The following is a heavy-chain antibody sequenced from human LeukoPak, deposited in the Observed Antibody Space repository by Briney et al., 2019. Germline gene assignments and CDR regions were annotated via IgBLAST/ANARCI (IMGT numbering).Heavy chain of an antibody. D-gene: IGHD3-10*01. V-gene: IGHV4-30-2*01. Sequence: SETLSLTCAVSGGSISSGGYSWSWIRQPPGKGLEWIGYIYHSGSTYYNPSLKSRVTISVDRSKNQFSLKLSSVTAADTAVYYCARHRATGITMVRGVPSPLDYWGQGTLVTVSS. CDR1: GGSISSGGYS. CDR3: ARHRATGITMVRGVPSPLDY. CDR2: IYHSGST. J-gene: IGHJ4*02.